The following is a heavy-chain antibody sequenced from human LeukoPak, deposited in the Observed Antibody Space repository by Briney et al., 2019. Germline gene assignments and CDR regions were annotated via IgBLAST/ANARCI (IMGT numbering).Heavy chain of an antibody. D-gene: IGHD6-19*01. V-gene: IGHV3-23*01. J-gene: IGHJ4*02. CDR1: GFTFSSYA. CDR2: ISGSGSNT. CDR3: AKDSDKALSGWYNY. Sequence: GRSLRLSCAASGFTFSSYAMSWVRQAPGKGLEWVSAISGSGSNTYYADSVKGRFTISRDNSKNTLYLHMNSLRAEDTALYYCAKDSDKALSGWYNYWGQGTLVTVSS.